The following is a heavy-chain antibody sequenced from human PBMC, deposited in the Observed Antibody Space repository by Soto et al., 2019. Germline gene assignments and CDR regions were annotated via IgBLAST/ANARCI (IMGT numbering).Heavy chain of an antibody. Sequence: PGGSLRLSCAASGFTFSSYSMNWVRQAPGKGLEWVSSISSSSYIYYADSVKGRFTISRDNAKNSLYLQMNSLRAEDTAVYYCARYSSTADAFDIGGQGTRVTVS. CDR2: ISSSSYI. V-gene: IGHV3-21*01. CDR3: ARYSSTADAFDI. CDR1: GFTFSSYS. D-gene: IGHD6-13*01. J-gene: IGHJ3*02.